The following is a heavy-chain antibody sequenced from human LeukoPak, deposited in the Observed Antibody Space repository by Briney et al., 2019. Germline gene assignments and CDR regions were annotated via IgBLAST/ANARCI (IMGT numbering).Heavy chain of an antibody. CDR2: ISGSGGST. D-gene: IGHD3-3*01. J-gene: IGHJ3*02. CDR1: GFTFSSYA. V-gene: IGHV3-23*01. CDR3: AKDGILENDAFDI. Sequence: PGGSLRLSCAASGFTFSSYAMSWVRQAPGKGLEWVSAISGSGGSTYYADSVKGRFTISRDNLKNTLYLQMNSLRAEDTAVYYCAKDGILENDAFDIWGQGTMVTVSS.